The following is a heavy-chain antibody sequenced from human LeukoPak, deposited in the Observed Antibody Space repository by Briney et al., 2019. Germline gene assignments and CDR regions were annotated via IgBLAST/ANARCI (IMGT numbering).Heavy chain of an antibody. D-gene: IGHD6-13*01. Sequence: GGPLRLSCAASGFTFSSYWMHWVRQAPGKGLVWVSRINSDGSSISYADSVKGRFTISRDNAKNTLYLQMNSLRAEDTAVYYCARGPPISSVAAAAKSSGYFDYWGQGTLVTVSS. J-gene: IGHJ4*02. V-gene: IGHV3-74*01. CDR1: GFTFSSYW. CDR2: INSDGSSI. CDR3: ARGPPISSVAAAAKSSGYFDY.